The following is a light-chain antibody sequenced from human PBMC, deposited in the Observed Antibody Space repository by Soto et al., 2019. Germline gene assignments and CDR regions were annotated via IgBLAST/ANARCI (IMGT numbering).Light chain of an antibody. Sequence: MVLRGFSDNLVVCPGAKGALPWRASQSVSSNLAWYQQKPGQAPRLLIYGASTRATGIPARFSGSGSGTEFTLTISSLQSEDFAVYSCQHYNDLPLTFGGGTKVDI. CDR3: QHYNDLPLT. CDR1: QSVSSN. J-gene: IGKJ4*01. V-gene: IGKV3-15*01. CDR2: GAS.